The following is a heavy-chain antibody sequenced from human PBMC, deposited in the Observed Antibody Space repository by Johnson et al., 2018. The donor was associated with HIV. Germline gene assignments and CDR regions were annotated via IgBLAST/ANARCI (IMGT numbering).Heavy chain of an antibody. CDR3: ASDLYCSGGSCQGGAFDI. CDR2: IYSGGST. Sequence: ELLVESGGGLIQPGGSLRLSCAASGFTVSSNYMSWVRQAPGKGLEWVSIIYSGGSTYYADSVKGRLTISRDNSKNTLYLQMNSLRADDTAVYYCASDLYCSGGSCQGGAFDIWGQGTMVTVSS. V-gene: IGHV3-53*01. D-gene: IGHD2-15*01. CDR1: GFTVSSNY. J-gene: IGHJ3*02.